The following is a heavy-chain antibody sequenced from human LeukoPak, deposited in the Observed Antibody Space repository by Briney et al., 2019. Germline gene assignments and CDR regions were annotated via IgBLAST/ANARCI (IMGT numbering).Heavy chain of an antibody. V-gene: IGHV4-39*01. CDR1: GDSINNNNYY. CDR2: IYYNGRT. J-gene: IGHJ3*02. CDR3: ARITDRTIFGEIMHGFDI. Sequence: PSETLSLTCTVSGDSINNNNYYWGWIRQPPGKGLEWIGNIYYNGRTYYSPSLKSRGTISVDTSNNQFSLKLSSMTAADTAVYYCARITDRTIFGEIMHGFDIWGQGTPVTVSS. D-gene: IGHD3-3*01.